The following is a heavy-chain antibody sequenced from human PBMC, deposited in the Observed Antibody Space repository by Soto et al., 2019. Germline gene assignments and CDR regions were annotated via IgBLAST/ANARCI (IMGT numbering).Heavy chain of an antibody. CDR3: ARESEDLTSNFDY. Sequence: EVQLVESGGGLVKPGGSLRLSCAASGFTFTRYSMNWVRQAPGKGLEWVSSISSTTNYIYYGDSMKGRFTISSDTAKNSLFLEINSLRAADTAVYYCARESEDLTSNFDYWGQGTLVTVSS. J-gene: IGHJ4*02. CDR2: ISSTTNYI. V-gene: IGHV3-21*06. CDR1: GFTFTRYS.